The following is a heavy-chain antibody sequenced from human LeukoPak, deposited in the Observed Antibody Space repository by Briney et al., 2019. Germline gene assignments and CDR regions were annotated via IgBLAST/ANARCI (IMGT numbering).Heavy chain of an antibody. Sequence: GGSLRLSCAASGFTFSSYGMHWVRQAPGKGLEWVAVISYDGSNKYYADSVKGRFTISRDNSKNTLYLQMNSLRAEDTAVYYCAKGSSSWYRNIDYWGQGTLVTVSS. CDR3: AKGSSSWYRNIDY. CDR1: GFTFSSYG. CDR2: ISYDGSNK. J-gene: IGHJ4*02. V-gene: IGHV3-30*18. D-gene: IGHD6-13*01.